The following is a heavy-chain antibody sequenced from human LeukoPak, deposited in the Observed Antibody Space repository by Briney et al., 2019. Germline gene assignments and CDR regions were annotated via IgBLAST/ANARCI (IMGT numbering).Heavy chain of an antibody. CDR2: MNPNSGNT. V-gene: IGHV1-8*01. D-gene: IGHD3-10*01. CDR1: GYTFTSYD. Sequence: ASVKVSCKASGYTFTSYDINWVRQATGQGLEWMGWMNPNSGNTGYAQKFQCRVTMTRNTSISTAYMELSSLRSEDTAVYYCARGRYYGSGSYYWNRPGVDYWGQGTLVTVSS. J-gene: IGHJ4*02. CDR3: ARGRYYGSGSYYWNRPGVDY.